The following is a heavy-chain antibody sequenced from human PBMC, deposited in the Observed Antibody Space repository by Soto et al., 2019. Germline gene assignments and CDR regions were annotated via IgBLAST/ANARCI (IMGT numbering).Heavy chain of an antibody. Sequence: EXLKISCASSACXFSDYRLNWVGHAPGNGLELLSYISSSTNTIYYADSVKGRFTIYRDNAKNSLYLQMNSLRDADTAVYYCERAKYSEDYTYYYYGMDVCGQGTTVTVSS. CDR2: ISSSTNTI. CDR1: ACXFSDYR. J-gene: IGHJ6*02. V-gene: IGHV3-48*02. D-gene: IGHD5-12*01. CDR3: ERAKYSEDYTYYYYGMDV.